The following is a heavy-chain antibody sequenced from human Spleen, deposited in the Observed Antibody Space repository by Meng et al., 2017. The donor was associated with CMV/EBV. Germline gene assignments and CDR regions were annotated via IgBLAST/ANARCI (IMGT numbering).Heavy chain of an antibody. CDR3: ARDQLTGGYYYYAMDV. D-gene: IGHD3-9*01. V-gene: IGHV1-2*02. CDR2: INPNSGGT. J-gene: IGHJ6*02. CDR1: DTFIAYY. Sequence: DTFIAYYMHWVRQAPGQGLEWMGWINPNSGGTNYAQKFQGRVTMTRDTSISTVYMELSSLRSDDTAMYYCARDQLTGGYYYYAMDVWGQGTTVTVSS.